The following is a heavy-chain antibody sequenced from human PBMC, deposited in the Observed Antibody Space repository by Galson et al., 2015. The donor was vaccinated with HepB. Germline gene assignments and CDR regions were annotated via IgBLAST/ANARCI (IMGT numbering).Heavy chain of an antibody. D-gene: IGHD3-22*01. CDR2: IYYSGST. CDR1: GGSISSYY. Sequence: ETLSLTCTVSGGSISSYYWSWIRQPPGKGLEWIGYIYYSGSTNYNPSLKSRVTISVDTSKNQFSLKLSSVTAADTAVYYCARNYYDSSGPKFDYWGQGTLVTVSS. CDR3: ARNYYDSSGPKFDY. V-gene: IGHV4-59*08. J-gene: IGHJ4*02.